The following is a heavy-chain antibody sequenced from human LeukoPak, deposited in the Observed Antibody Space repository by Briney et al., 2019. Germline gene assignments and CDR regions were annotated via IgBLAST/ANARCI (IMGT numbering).Heavy chain of an antibody. V-gene: IGHV3-15*01. Sequence: GGSLRLSCAASGFTFSNAWMSWVRQAPGKGLEWFGRIKSKTDGGTTDYAAPVKGRFTISRDDSKNTLYLQMNSLKTEDTAVYYCTTVVVVTAVHYYGMDVWGQGTTVTVSS. D-gene: IGHD2-21*02. CDR2: IKSKTDGGTT. CDR1: GFTFSNAW. J-gene: IGHJ6*02. CDR3: TTVVVVTAVHYYGMDV.